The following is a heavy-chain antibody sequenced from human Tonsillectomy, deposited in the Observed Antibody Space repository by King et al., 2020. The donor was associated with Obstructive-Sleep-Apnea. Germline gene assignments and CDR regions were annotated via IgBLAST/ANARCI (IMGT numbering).Heavy chain of an antibody. D-gene: IGHD3-10*01. Sequence: QLVQSGAEVRKPGSSVKISCKASGGTFSDHSISWVRQAPGQGLEWMGGIIPILDIANYAQKFQGRITITADKSTSTVYMELSSLKSEDTAVFYCARDREDLWYFDYWGQGTLVTVSS. CDR2: IIPILDIA. V-gene: IGHV1-69*04. CDR3: ARDREDLWYFDY. J-gene: IGHJ4*02. CDR1: GGTFSDHS.